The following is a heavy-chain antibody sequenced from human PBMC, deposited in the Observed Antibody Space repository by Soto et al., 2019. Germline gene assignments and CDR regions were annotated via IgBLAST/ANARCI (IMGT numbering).Heavy chain of an antibody. J-gene: IGHJ6*02. V-gene: IGHV1-3*01. CDR1: GYTFTTYA. Sequence: ASVKVSCKASGYTFTTYAMHWVRQAPGQRLEWMGWINAGNGNTKYSQKFQGRVTITRDTSASTAYMELSSLRSEDTAVYYCARSGIVVVVAAGPLVNYNGMDAWGQGTTVTVSS. CDR3: ARSGIVVVVAAGPLVNYNGMDA. D-gene: IGHD2-15*01. CDR2: INAGNGNT.